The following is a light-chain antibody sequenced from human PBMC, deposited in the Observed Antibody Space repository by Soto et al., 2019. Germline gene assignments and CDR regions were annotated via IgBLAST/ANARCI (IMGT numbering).Light chain of an antibody. Sequence: DIVMNLYPYSLARFLSESSTMNSTYSQKKIYSSNNKNYLAWYQQKPGQPPRLLIYWASTRDSGVPDRFSGSGSGTDFTLTISSLQAEDVAVYYCQQYYSTPLTFGGGTKVDIK. CDR1: QKKIYSSNNKNY. V-gene: IGKV4-1*01. CDR3: QQYYSTPLT. J-gene: IGKJ4*01. CDR2: WAS.